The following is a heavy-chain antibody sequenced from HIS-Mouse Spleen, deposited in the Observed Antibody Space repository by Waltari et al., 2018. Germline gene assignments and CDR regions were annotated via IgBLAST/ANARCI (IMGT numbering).Heavy chain of an antibody. Sequence: QLQLQESGPGLVKPSETLSLTCTVSGGSISSSSYYWGWIRQPPGKGLEWIGSIYYRGVTYYNPSLKIRVTISVDTSKNQFSLKLSSVTAADTAVYYCAREIPYSSSWYDWYFDLWGRGTLVTVSS. D-gene: IGHD6-13*01. CDR3: AREIPYSSSWYDWYFDL. V-gene: IGHV4-39*07. CDR2: IYYRGVT. CDR1: GGSISSSSYY. J-gene: IGHJ2*01.